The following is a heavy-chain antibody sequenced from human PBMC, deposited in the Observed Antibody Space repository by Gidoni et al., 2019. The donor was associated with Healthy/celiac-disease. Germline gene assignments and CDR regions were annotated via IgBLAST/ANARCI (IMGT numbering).Heavy chain of an antibody. CDR1: GYTFTGYY. D-gene: IGHD3-3*01. CDR2: INPNSGGT. CDR3: ARMTISGDYYYYYGMDV. V-gene: IGHV1-2*06. Sequence: QVQLVQSGAEVKKPGASVTVSCKASGYTFTGYYMHWVRQAPGQGLEWMGRINPNSGGTNYAQKFQGRVTMTRDTSISTAYMELSRLRSDDTAVYYCARMTISGDYYYYYGMDVWGQGTTVTVSS. J-gene: IGHJ6*02.